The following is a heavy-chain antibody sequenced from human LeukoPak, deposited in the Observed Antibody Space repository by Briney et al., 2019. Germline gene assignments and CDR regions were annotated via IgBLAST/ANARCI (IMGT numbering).Heavy chain of an antibody. CDR3: ARGVSRGVDY. J-gene: IGHJ4*02. CDR1: GYTFTNYD. V-gene: IGHV1-8*02. D-gene: IGHD3-16*01. CDR2: VSTDSGNS. Sequence: ASVKVSCKASGYTFTNYDINWVRQATGQGLEWLGWVSTDSGNSDSAQKFQGRITLTRDTSISTDFLELRNLRSDDTAVYYCARGVSRGVDYWGQGTLVTVSS.